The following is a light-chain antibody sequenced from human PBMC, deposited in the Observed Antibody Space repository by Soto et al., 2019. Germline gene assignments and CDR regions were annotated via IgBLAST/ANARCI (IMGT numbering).Light chain of an antibody. V-gene: IGLV2-14*01. CDR1: SSDVGGYNY. J-gene: IGLJ2*01. CDR2: EVS. CDR3: SSYTTIRGLL. Sequence: QSVLTQPASVSGSPGQSITISCTGTSSDVGGYNYVSWYQQHPGKVPKLIIYEVSNRPSGISNRFSGAKSGNTASLTISGLQSEDEADYYCSSYTTIRGLLFGGGTKVTLL.